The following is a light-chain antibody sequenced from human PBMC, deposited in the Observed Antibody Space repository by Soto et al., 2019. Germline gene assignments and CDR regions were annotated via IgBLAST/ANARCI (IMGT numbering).Light chain of an antibody. CDR3: SSYTSSTTHV. CDR1: TSDVGAYND. J-gene: IGLJ1*01. V-gene: IGLV2-14*01. Sequence: QSALTQPASVSGSPGQSIAISCTGTTSDVGAYNDVSWYQQHPGKAPKLMLYQVINRPSGVSNRFSGSKSGNTASLTISGLQAEDEADYYCSSYTSSTTHVFGTGTKVTVL. CDR2: QVI.